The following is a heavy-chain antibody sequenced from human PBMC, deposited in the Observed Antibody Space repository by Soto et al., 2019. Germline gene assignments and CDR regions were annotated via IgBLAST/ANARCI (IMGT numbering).Heavy chain of an antibody. CDR3: ARGTSGYSF. J-gene: IGHJ4*02. D-gene: IGHD3-22*01. V-gene: IGHV3-53*01. CDR1: GLDVSTNY. Sequence: EVQLVESGGGLIQPGGSLRLSCAASGLDVSTNYMNWVRQAPGKGLEWVSMIYSSGTTYYAASVKGRFSISRDKSKNTLYLQMNSLRAVDTAVFYCARGTSGYSFWGQGTLVTVSS. CDR2: IYSSGTT.